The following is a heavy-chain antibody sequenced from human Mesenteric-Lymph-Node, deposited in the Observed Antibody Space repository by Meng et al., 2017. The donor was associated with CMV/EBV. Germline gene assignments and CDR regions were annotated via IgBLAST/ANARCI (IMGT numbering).Heavy chain of an antibody. CDR3: AKDSGVETYYLDY. V-gene: IGHV3-30*02. CDR1: GVTVSTHH. Sequence: GESLKISCAASGVTVSTHHMTWVRQAPGKGLEWVAFILYDGSNGYYVESVKGRFTISRDNSKNTLYLQMNNLRPEDTALYFCAKDSGVETYYLDYWGQGTLVTVSS. CDR2: ILYDGSNG. D-gene: IGHD3-3*01. J-gene: IGHJ4*02.